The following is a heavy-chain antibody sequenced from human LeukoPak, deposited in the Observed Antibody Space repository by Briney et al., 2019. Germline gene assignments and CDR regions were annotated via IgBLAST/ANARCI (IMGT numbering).Heavy chain of an antibody. D-gene: IGHD2-2*01. CDR2: INHSGST. V-gene: IGHV4-34*01. J-gene: IGHJ5*02. Sequence: SETLSLTCAVYGGSFSGYYWSWIRQPPGKGLEWIGEINHSGSTNYNPSFKSRVTISVDTSKNQFSLKLSSVTAADTAVYYCARGYCSSTSCYDSLWFDPWGQGTLVTVSS. CDR1: GGSFSGYY. CDR3: ARGYCSSTSCYDSLWFDP.